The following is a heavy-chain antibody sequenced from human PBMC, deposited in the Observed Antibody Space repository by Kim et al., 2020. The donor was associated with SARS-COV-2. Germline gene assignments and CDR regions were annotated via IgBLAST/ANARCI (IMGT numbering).Heavy chain of an antibody. J-gene: IGHJ4*02. Sequence: SVKGRFTISRDNSKNTLYLQMNSLRAEDTAVYYCAKDALTYNYYDSSGYYWGQGTLVTVSS. V-gene: IGHV3-30*02. CDR3: AKDALTYNYYDSSGYY. D-gene: IGHD3-22*01.